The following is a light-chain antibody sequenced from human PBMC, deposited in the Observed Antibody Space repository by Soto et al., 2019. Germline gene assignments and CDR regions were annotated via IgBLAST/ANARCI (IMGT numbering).Light chain of an antibody. Sequence: QLVLTQSPSASASLGASVKLTCSQSSGYSSYAIAWHQQQPEKGPRYLMRLNSDGSHSKGDGIPDRFSGSSSGAERYLTISSLQSEDEADYYCQTWGSGIHVVFGGGTKLTVL. CDR2: LNSDGSH. CDR1: SGYSSYA. CDR3: QTWGSGIHVV. J-gene: IGLJ2*01. V-gene: IGLV4-69*01.